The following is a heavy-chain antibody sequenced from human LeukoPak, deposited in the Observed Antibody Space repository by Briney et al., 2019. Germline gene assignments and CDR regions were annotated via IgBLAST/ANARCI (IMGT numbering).Heavy chain of an antibody. CDR3: AKDMAYSSGWYGYFDY. CDR1: GFTFSSYA. J-gene: IGHJ4*02. CDR2: ISGSGGST. V-gene: IGHV3-23*01. Sequence: GGSLRLSCAASGFTFSSYAMSWVRQAPGKGLEWVSAISGSGGSTYYADSVKGRFTISRDNSKNTLYLQMNSLGAEDTAVYYCAKDMAYSSGWYGYFDYWGQGTLVTVSS. D-gene: IGHD6-19*01.